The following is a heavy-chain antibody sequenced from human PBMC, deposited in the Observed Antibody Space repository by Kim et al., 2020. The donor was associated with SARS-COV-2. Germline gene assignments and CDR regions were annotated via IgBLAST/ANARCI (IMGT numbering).Heavy chain of an antibody. D-gene: IGHD6-13*01. CDR3: ARGSGTSNVAPPPGIAAAGTPVDY. CDR2: INHSGST. V-gene: IGHV4-34*01. CDR1: GGSFSGYY. J-gene: IGHJ4*02. Sequence: SETLSLTCAVYGGSFSGYYWSWIRQPPGKGLEWIGEINHSGSTNYNPSLKSRVTISVDTSKNQFSLKLSSVTAADTAVYYCARGSGTSNVAPPPGIAAAGTPVDYWGQGTLVTVSS.